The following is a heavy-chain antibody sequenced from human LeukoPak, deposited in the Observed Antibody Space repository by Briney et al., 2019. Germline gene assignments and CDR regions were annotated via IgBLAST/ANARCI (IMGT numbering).Heavy chain of an antibody. CDR2: INHSGST. D-gene: IGHD5-24*01. J-gene: IGHJ4*02. V-gene: IGHV4-34*01. CDR1: GGSFSGYY. Sequence: SETLSLTCAVYGGSFSGYYWSWIRHPPGKGLEWIGEINHSGSTNYNPSLKSRVTISVDTSKNQFSLKLSSVTAADTAVYYCARDPDGYRGWGQGTLVTVSS. CDR3: ARDPDGYRG.